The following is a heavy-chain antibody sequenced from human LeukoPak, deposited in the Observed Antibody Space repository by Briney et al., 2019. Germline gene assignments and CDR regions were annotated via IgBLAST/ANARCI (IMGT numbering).Heavy chain of an antibody. CDR2: ITSSATT. V-gene: IGHV3-69-1*02. CDR1: GFTFSDYY. CDR3: ARHGYSGYGGFDY. J-gene: IGHJ4*02. Sequence: PGGSLRLSCAASGFTFSDYYMTWIRQAPGKGLELVSYITSSATTYYADSVKGRFTIPRDNAKNSLYLQMNSLRAEDTAVYYCARHGYSGYGGFDYWGQGTLVTVSS. D-gene: IGHD5-12*01.